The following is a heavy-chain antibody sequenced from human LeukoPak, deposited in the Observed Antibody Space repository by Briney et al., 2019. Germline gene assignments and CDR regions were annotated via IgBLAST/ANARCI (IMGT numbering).Heavy chain of an antibody. V-gene: IGHV6-1*01. D-gene: IGHD2-2*01. J-gene: IGHJ5*02. CDR1: GDSVSSNSVT. CDR3: ARRLTQYDCFDP. CDR2: TYYRSTWYN. Sequence: SQTLSLTCALSGDSVSSNSVTWNWIRQSPSRGLEWLGRTYYRSTWYNYYAVSVRGRITVNPETSKNQFSLHLTSVSPDDTAVYYCARRLTQYDCFDPWGQGILVTVSS.